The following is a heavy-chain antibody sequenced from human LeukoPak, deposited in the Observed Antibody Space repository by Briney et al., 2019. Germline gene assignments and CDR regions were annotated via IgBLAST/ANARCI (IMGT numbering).Heavy chain of an antibody. D-gene: IGHD2-21*02. CDR1: GGAIDNYY. CDR2: VYYSRTI. CDR3: ARHGTAAGPFQL. J-gene: IGHJ1*01. V-gene: IGHV4-59*08. Sequence: PSETLSFTCTVSGGAIDNYYWSWIRQPPGKGLEWIAYVYYSRTINCNPSLESRVTISVDTSKNQFSLRLTSVAAADTAVYYCARHGTAAGPFQLWGQGTLVTVSS.